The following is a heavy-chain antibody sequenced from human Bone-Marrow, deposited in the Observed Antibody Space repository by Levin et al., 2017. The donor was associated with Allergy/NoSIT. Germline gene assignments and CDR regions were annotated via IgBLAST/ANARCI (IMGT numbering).Heavy chain of an antibody. V-gene: IGHV3-9*01. D-gene: IGHD3-22*01. Sequence: SCAASGFSFDDFAMHWVRQAPGKGLEWVSDISWNSGRIAYADSVKGRFTISRDNTKNSLYLEMNSLRAEDTALYYCVKGAYDTGGYFDYWGQGTLVIVSS. CDR2: ISWNSGRI. CDR1: GFSFDDFA. J-gene: IGHJ4*02. CDR3: VKGAYDTGGYFDY.